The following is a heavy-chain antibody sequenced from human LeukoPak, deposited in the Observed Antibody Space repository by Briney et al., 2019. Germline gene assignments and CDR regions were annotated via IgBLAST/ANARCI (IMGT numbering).Heavy chain of an antibody. CDR1: GGTSRSFA. CDR2: IIPMINTP. CDR3: AIFQGTYGDNDNDF. D-gene: IGHD4-17*01. V-gene: IGHV1-69*13. Sequence: SVKVSCKASGGTSRSFAINWVRQAPGKGLEWMGGIIPMINTPKYAQRFQGRVSITADESTSTGYMEVSSLRSEDTAVYYCAIFQGTYGDNDNDFWGQGTLVTVSS. J-gene: IGHJ4*02.